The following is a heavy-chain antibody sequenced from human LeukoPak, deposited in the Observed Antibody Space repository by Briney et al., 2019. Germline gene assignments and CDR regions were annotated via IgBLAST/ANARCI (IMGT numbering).Heavy chain of an antibody. CDR3: ARANVVPASIPCGMDV. CDR2: INHSGST. D-gene: IGHD2-2*01. V-gene: IGHV4-34*01. CDR1: GGSFSGYY. J-gene: IGHJ6*02. Sequence: SETLSLTCAVYGGSFSGYYWSWIRQPPGKGLEWIGEINHSGSTNYNPSLKSRVTISVDTSKNQFSLKLSSVTAADTAVYYCARANVVPASIPCGMDVWGQGTTVTVSS.